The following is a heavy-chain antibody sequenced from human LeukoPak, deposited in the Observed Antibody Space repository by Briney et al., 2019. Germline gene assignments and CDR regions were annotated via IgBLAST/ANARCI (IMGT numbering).Heavy chain of an antibody. CDR1: GGSISGSIYY. CDR3: AGALYDISPYGMDV. D-gene: IGHD3-9*01. CDR2: VLDSGST. Sequence: PSETLSLTCTVSGGSISGSIYYWGWIRQPPGKGLEWIGSVLDSGSTYYSPSLKSRVTISVDTSQNQFSLNLRSVTAADTAVYYCAGALYDISPYGMDVWGQGTTVSVSS. J-gene: IGHJ6*02. V-gene: IGHV4-39*07.